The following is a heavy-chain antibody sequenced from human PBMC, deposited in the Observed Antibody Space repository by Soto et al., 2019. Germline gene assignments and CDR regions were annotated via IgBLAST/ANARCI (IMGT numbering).Heavy chain of an antibody. D-gene: IGHD2-8*01. V-gene: IGHV3-23*01. J-gene: IGHJ4*02. Sequence: EVQLLESGGGLVQPGGSLRLSCAASGFTFSSYAMSWVRQAPGKGLEWVSAISGSGVSTYYADSVKGRFTISRDNSKNTLYLQMNSLRAEDTAVYYCAKDCTNGVCYIDYWGQGTLVTVSS. CDR3: AKDCTNGVCYIDY. CDR2: ISGSGVST. CDR1: GFTFSSYA.